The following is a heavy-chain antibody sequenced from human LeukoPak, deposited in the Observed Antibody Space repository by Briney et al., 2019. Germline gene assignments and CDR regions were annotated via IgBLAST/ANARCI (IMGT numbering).Heavy chain of an antibody. CDR2: IYTSGST. D-gene: IGHD5-18*01. CDR1: GVSISSYY. J-gene: IGHJ4*02. V-gene: IGHV4-4*07. Sequence: SETLSLNCTVSGVSISSYYWSWLRQPAGKGLEWIGRIYTSGSTNYNPSLKSRVTMSVDTSKNQFSLKLSSVTAADTAVYYCARDLNNSYGYYFDYWGQGTLVTVSS. CDR3: ARDLNNSYGYYFDY.